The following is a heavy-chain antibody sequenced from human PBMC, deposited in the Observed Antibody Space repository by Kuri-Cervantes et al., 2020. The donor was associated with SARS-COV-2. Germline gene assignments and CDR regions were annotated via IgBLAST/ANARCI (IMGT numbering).Heavy chain of an antibody. CDR3: ARVAGEGPIYYYYMDV. J-gene: IGHJ6*03. CDR1: GFTLTKYT. CDR2: ISGSGSYI. Sequence: GESLKISCAASGFTLTKYTMNWVRQAPGKALELVSSISGSGSYIYYADSVKGRSTISRESGESSLYLHMNSLRGDDTAVYYCARVAGEGPIYYYYMDVWGKGTAVTVSS. V-gene: IGHV3-21*01. D-gene: IGHD2-21*01.